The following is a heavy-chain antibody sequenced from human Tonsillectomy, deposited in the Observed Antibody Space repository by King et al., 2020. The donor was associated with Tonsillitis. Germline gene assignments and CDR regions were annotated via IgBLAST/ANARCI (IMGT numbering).Heavy chain of an antibody. J-gene: IGHJ4*02. CDR3: ARGDGGLDY. Sequence: VQLVESGGGLVQPGGSLRLSCAASGFTFSAYWMTWVRQAPGKGLEWVANIKQDGSEKYYVDSVKGRFTITRDNAKNSLYLQMNSLRAEDTAVYYCARGDGGLDYWGQGTLVTVSS. CDR2: IKQDGSEK. V-gene: IGHV3-7*03. CDR1: GFTFSAYW. D-gene: IGHD3-22*01.